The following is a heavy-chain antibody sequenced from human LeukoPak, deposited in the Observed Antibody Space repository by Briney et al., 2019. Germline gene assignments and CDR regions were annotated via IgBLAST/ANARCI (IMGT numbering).Heavy chain of an antibody. V-gene: IGHV3-15*01. CDR1: GFSFNNAW. D-gene: IGHD5-18*01. J-gene: IGHJ4*02. Sequence: GGSLRLSCAASGFSFNNAWMNWVRQAPGKGLEWVGRIKSKTDGGTTDYAAPVKGRFTISRDDSKKTLYMQMDSLKTEDTAVYYCARAYSYGDNFDYWGPGTLVTVSS. CDR3: ARAYSYGDNFDY. CDR2: IKSKTDGGTT.